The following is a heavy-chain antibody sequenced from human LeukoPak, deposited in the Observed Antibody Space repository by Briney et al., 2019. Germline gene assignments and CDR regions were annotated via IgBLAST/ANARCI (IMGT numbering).Heavy chain of an antibody. CDR1: GFTSRNYV. J-gene: IGHJ4*02. CDR3: AREGYYGSGSPPSLYFDY. V-gene: IGHV3-30-3*01. CDR2: MSYDLNVK. Sequence: GGSLRLSCAASGFTSRNYVIHWVRQAPGKGLEWVAVMSYDLNVKLYAGSVKGRFTISRDNSRSTLYLQMNSLRPEDTAIYYCAREGYYGSGSPPSLYFDYWGQGTLVTVSS. D-gene: IGHD3-10*01.